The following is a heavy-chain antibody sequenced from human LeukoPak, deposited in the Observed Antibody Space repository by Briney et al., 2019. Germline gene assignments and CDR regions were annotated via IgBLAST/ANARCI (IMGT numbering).Heavy chain of an antibody. CDR3: AMAGYGSGSYLGYYYMDV. CDR1: GYTFTGYY. V-gene: IGHV1-2*02. Sequence: ASVKVSCKASGYTFTGYYMHWVRQAPGQGLEWMGWINPNSGGTNYAQKFQGRVTMTRDTSISTAYMGLSRLRSDDTAVYYCAMAGYGSGSYLGYYYMDVWGKGTTVTVSS. J-gene: IGHJ6*03. D-gene: IGHD3-10*01. CDR2: INPNSGGT.